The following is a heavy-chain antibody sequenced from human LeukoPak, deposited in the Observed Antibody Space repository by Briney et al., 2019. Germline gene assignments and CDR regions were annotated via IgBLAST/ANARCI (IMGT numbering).Heavy chain of an antibody. Sequence: GRSLRLSCAASGFTFSSYGMHWVRQGPGKGLEWVAVISYDGSNKYYADSVKGRFTISRDNSKNTLYLQMNSLRAEDTAVYYCAKRVLGSGWSVWFDPWGQGTLVTVSS. CDR1: GFTFSSYG. J-gene: IGHJ5*02. D-gene: IGHD6-19*01. V-gene: IGHV3-30*18. CDR2: ISYDGSNK. CDR3: AKRVLGSGWSVWFDP.